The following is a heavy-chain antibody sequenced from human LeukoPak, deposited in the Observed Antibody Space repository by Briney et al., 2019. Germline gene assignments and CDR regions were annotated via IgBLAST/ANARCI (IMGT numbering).Heavy chain of an antibody. CDR2: IRYDGGNK. D-gene: IGHD1-7*01. CDR3: AKANWNYVAQFDP. J-gene: IGHJ5*02. CDR1: GFTFSSYG. Sequence: GGSLRLSCAASGFTFSSYGMHWVRQAPGKGLEWVAFIRYDGGNKYYADSVKGRFTISRDNSKDTLYLQMNSLRAEDTAVYYCAKANWNYVAQFDPWGQGTLVTVSS. V-gene: IGHV3-30*02.